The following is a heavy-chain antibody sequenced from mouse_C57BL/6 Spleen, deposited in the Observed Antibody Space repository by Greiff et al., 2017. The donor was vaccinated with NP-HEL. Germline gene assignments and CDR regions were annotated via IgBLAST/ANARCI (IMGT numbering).Heavy chain of an antibody. CDR3: ARRGYGSGTPFDY. V-gene: IGHV1-54*01. CDR2: INPGSGGT. Sequence: QVHVKQSGAELVRPGTSVKVSCKASGYAFTNYLIEWVKQRPGQGLEWIGVINPGSGGTNYNEKFKGKATLTADKSSSTAYMQLSSLTSEDSAVYFCARRGYGSGTPFDYWGQGTTLTVSS. J-gene: IGHJ2*01. CDR1: GYAFTNYL. D-gene: IGHD1-1*01.